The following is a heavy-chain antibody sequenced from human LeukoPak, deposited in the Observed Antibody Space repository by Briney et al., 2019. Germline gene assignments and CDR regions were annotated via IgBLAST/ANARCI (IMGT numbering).Heavy chain of an antibody. Sequence: GGSLRLSCAASGFTFSNYAMSWVRQAPGKGLEWVSSIGSGGTTHYADSVKGRFTISRDNSKNTLFLQMNSLRAEDSAVYYCAKYFYDSSTYSFDYWGQGTLVTVSS. CDR2: IGSGGTT. CDR1: GFTFSNYA. J-gene: IGHJ4*02. CDR3: AKYFYDSSTYSFDY. V-gene: IGHV3-23*01. D-gene: IGHD3-22*01.